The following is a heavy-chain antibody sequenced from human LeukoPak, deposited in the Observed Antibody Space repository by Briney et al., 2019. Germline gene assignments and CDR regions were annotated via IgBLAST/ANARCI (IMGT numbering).Heavy chain of an antibody. CDR1: GLTFSSYA. CDR2: IRGAAGST. Sequence: GSLRLSCAASGLTFSSYAMSWVRQAPGKGLEWVSAIRGAAGSTYYADSVKGRFTISRDNSKNTLYLQMNSLRAEDTAVYYCAKDLFPPSATVTTIGGYFDYWGQGTLVT. V-gene: IGHV3-23*01. J-gene: IGHJ4*02. CDR3: AKDLFPPSATVTTIGGYFDY. D-gene: IGHD4-17*01.